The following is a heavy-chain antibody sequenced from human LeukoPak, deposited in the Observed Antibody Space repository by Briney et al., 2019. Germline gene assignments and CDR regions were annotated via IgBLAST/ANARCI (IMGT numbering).Heavy chain of an antibody. J-gene: IGHJ4*02. CDR1: GLTVSSNY. CDR2: IYDGGST. V-gene: IGHV3-53*01. D-gene: IGHD3-3*01. CDR3: ARLQFRVAFDY. Sequence: GGSLRLSCAASGLTVSSNYISWVRQAPGKGLEWVSIIYDGGSTFYADSVKGRFTISRDNSKNTLFLQMNSLRAEDTAIYYCARLQFRVAFDYWGQRTLVTVSS.